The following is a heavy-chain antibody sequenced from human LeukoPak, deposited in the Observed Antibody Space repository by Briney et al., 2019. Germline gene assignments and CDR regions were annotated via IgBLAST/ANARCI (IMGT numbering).Heavy chain of an antibody. CDR2: IYPGDSEA. Sequence: PGESLKISCEGSGYNFNNYWIAWVRQTPGKGLEWMGNIYPGDSEARYSPSFQGQVTFSADKSITNAYLQWSSLKASDTAIYYCARSGRSAAGRDTFDIWGQGTVVIVSS. CDR3: ARSGRSAAGRDTFDI. D-gene: IGHD6-13*01. V-gene: IGHV5-51*01. J-gene: IGHJ3*02. CDR1: GYNFNNYW.